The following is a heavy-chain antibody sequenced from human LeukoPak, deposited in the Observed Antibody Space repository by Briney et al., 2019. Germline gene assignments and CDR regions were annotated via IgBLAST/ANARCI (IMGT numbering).Heavy chain of an antibody. D-gene: IGHD3-10*01. V-gene: IGHV1-2*02. Sequence: GASVKVSCKASGYTFTSYGISWGRQAPGQGLEWMGWINPNSGGTNYAQRFQGRVTMTRDTSISTAYMELSRLRSDDTAVYYCARGGSLLWFRELQSEDYWGQGTLVTVSS. J-gene: IGHJ4*02. CDR1: GYTFTSYG. CDR3: ARGGSLLWFRELQSEDY. CDR2: INPNSGGT.